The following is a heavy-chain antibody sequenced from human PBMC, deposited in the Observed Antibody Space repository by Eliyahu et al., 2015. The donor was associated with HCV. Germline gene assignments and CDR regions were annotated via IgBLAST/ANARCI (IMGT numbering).Heavy chain of an antibody. Sequence: SSYGMHWVRQAPGKGLEWVAVIWYDGSNKYYADSVKGRFTISRDNSKNTLYLQMNSLRAEDTAVYYCARAKGDSSGYYYGYYYGMDVWGQGTTVTVSS. V-gene: IGHV3-33*01. D-gene: IGHD3-22*01. CDR3: ARAKGDSSGYYYGYYYGMDV. J-gene: IGHJ6*02. CDR1: SSYG. CDR2: IWYDGSNK.